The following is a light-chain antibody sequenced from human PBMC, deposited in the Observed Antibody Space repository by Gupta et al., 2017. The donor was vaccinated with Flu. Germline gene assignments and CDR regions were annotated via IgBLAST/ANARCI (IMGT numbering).Light chain of an antibody. CDR2: LAS. Sequence: DIVMTPSPLSLAVTPGEPASISCRSRQSRLYSNGYNYVKWYLQNPGQSPQLLIHLASNRASGVPDMFSGSGSGKYFTLKSSRVEAEDVGIYCCMQPLNSPWTFGQGTKVEIK. V-gene: IGKV2-28*01. J-gene: IGKJ1*01. CDR1: QSRLYSNGYNY. CDR3: MQPLNSPWT.